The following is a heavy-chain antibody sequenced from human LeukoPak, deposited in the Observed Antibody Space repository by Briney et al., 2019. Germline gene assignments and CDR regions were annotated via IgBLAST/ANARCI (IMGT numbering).Heavy chain of an antibody. J-gene: IGHJ4*02. CDR2: ISGSSGST. Sequence: GGSLRLSCAAYGFTFNSYAMSWVRQAPGKGLEWVLGISGSSGSTYYADSVKGRFTISRDNSKNTLYLQMNSLRAEDTAVYCCARSSSGTSLYYFDYCGQGTLVTVSS. CDR3: ARSSSGTSLYYFDY. D-gene: IGHD1-26*01. V-gene: IGHV3-23*01. CDR1: GFTFNSYA.